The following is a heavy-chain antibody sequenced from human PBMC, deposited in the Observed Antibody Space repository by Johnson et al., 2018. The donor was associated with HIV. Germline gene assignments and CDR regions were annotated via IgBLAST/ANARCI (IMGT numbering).Heavy chain of an antibody. D-gene: IGHD6-19*01. CDR1: GFTFRSYG. Sequence: QVQLVESGGGVVQPGRSLRLSCAASGFTFRSYGMHWVRQAPGKGLEWVSVIYSGGSTHYVDSVKGRFTISRDNSKNTLYLQMNSLRAEDTAVYYCANIAVVYAFDIWGQGTMVTVSS. CDR2: IYSGGST. V-gene: IGHV3-NL1*01. CDR3: ANIAVVYAFDI. J-gene: IGHJ3*02.